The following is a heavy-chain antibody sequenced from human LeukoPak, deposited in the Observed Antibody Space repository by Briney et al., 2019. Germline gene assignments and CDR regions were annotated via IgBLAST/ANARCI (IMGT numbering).Heavy chain of an antibody. CDR2: IGPDDGGI. Sequence: GGSLRLSCAASGFAFGNYAMTWVRQAPGRGLEWVSVIGPDDGGIHYADSVEGRFTISRDNSKNTLYLQMNSLRADDAALYYCAKYCGGDCFRNFDSWGQGTLVTVSS. V-gene: IGHV3-23*01. J-gene: IGHJ4*02. CDR1: GFAFGNYA. D-gene: IGHD2-21*02. CDR3: AKYCGGDCFRNFDS.